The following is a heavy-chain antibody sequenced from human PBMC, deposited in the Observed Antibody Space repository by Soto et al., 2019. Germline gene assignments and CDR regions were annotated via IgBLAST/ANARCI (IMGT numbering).Heavy chain of an antibody. CDR3: AKEEYSSSSYDY. D-gene: IGHD6-6*01. V-gene: IGHV3-23*01. CDR2: ISGSGSSA. CDR1: GFTFSSYA. Sequence: EVQLLESGGGLVQPGGSLRLSCAASGFTFSSYAMNWVRQAPGKGLERVSPISGSGSSAYYADSVKSRFTISRDNSKNTLYLQMNSLGAEDTAVYYCAKEEYSSSSYDYWGQGTLVTVSS. J-gene: IGHJ4*02.